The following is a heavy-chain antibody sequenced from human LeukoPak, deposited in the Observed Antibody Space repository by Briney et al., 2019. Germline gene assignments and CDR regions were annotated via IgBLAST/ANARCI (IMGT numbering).Heavy chain of an antibody. Sequence: GGSLRLSCTASGFTFGDYAMSWFRQAPGKGLEWVGFIRSKAYGGTTEYAASVKGRFTISRDDSKSIAYLQMNSLKTEDTAVYYCTTDLYCSGTTCPFDSWGQGTLVTVSS. CDR1: GFTFGDYA. J-gene: IGHJ4*02. CDR3: TTDLYCSGTTCPFDS. V-gene: IGHV3-49*03. CDR2: IRSKAYGGTT. D-gene: IGHD2-2*01.